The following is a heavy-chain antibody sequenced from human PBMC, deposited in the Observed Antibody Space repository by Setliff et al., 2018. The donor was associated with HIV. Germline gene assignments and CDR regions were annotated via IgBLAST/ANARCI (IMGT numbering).Heavy chain of an antibody. CDR2: IKQDGSEK. V-gene: IGHV3-7*01. CDR1: GFTFSTYW. CDR3: AREIVTLYTGGHYLYGIDV. D-gene: IGHD3-22*01. J-gene: IGHJ6*02. Sequence: QPGGSLRLSCAASGFTFSTYWMSWVRQAPGKGLEWVANIKQDGSEKYYVDSVKGRFTISRENARNSLYLQMNSLRAGDTAVYYCAREIVTLYTGGHYLYGIDVWGQGTAVTVSS.